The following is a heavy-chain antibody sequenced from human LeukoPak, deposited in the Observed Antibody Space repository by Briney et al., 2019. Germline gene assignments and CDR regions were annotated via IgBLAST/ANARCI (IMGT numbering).Heavy chain of an antibody. CDR2: IYYSGST. V-gene: IGHV4-59*01. CDR1: GGSLSSYY. Sequence: SETLSLTCTVSGGSLSSYYWSWLRQPPGKGLEWIGYIYYSGSTNYNPSLKSRVTISVDTSKNQFSLKLSSVTAADTAVYYCARGTYSNYYAFDIWGQGTMVTVSS. CDR3: ARGTYSNYYAFDI. J-gene: IGHJ3*02. D-gene: IGHD4-11*01.